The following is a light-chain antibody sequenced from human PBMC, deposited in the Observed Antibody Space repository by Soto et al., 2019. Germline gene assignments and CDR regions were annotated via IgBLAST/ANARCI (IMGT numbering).Light chain of an antibody. V-gene: IGKV2-30*02. Sequence: DVVMTQSPLSLPVTLGQPASISCRSSQSLVHSDGNTYLNWFQQRPGQSPRRLISKVSNRDSGVPDRFSGSASGTDFTLKISRVEAEDFGVYYCMQGTHWPYTFGKGTKLEIK. CDR3: MQGTHWPYT. CDR2: KVS. J-gene: IGKJ2*01. CDR1: QSLVHSDGNTY.